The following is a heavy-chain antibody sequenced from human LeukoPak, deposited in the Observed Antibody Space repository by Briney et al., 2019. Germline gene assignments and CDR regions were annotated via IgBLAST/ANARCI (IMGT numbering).Heavy chain of an antibody. CDR2: IIPIFGTA. J-gene: IGHJ4*02. V-gene: IGHV1-69*05. Sequence: ASVKVSCKASGGTFSSYAISWVRQAPGQGLEWMGRIIPIFGTANYAQKFQGRVTVTTDESTSTAYMELSSLRSEDTAVYYCARDNGGYSYGTFDYWGQGTLVTVSS. CDR3: ARDNGGYSYGTFDY. D-gene: IGHD5-18*01. CDR1: GGTFSSYA.